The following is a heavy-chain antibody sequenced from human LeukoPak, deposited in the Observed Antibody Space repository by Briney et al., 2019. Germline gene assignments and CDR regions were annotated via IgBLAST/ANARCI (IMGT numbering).Heavy chain of an antibody. V-gene: IGHV1-2*02. Sequence: ASVKVSCKASGYSFTDHYLHWLRQAPGQGLEWMGWISAYNGNTNYAQKFQGRVTMTRDTSISTAYMELSRLRSDDTAVYYCASSIVYCSSTSCYFNWGQGTLVTVSS. J-gene: IGHJ4*02. CDR1: GYSFTDHY. D-gene: IGHD2-2*01. CDR3: ASSIVYCSSTSCYFN. CDR2: ISAYNGNT.